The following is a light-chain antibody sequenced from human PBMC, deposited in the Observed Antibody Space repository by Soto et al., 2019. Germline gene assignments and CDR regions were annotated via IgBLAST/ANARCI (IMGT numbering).Light chain of an antibody. V-gene: IGLV2-14*01. CDR1: SSDVGGYNY. Sequence: QSALTQPASVSGSPGQSITISCTGTSSDVGGYNYVSWYQQHPGKAPKLMIYDVSNRPSGVSNRFSASKSGNTASLTISGLQAEDEADYYCSSCTSSSTPYVFGTGTKVTLL. CDR2: DVS. J-gene: IGLJ1*01. CDR3: SSCTSSSTPYV.